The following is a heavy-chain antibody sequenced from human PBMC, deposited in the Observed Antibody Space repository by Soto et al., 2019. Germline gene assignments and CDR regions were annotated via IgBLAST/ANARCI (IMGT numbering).Heavy chain of an antibody. CDR3: ARGPPFGY. D-gene: IGHD3-10*01. J-gene: IGHJ4*02. Sequence: SEMLSLTCAVSGGSISSGGYSWSWIRQPPGKGLEWIGYIYHSGSTYYNPSLKSRVTIPVDRSKNQFSLKLNSVTAADTAVYYCARGPPFGYWGQGTLVTVSS. CDR1: GGSISSGGYS. V-gene: IGHV4-30-2*01. CDR2: IYHSGST.